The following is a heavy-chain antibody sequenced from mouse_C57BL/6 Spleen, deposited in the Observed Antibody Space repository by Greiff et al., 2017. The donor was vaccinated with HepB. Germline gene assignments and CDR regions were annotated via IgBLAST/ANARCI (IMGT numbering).Heavy chain of an antibody. CDR2: IRNKANGYTT. D-gene: IGHD2-4*01. J-gene: IGHJ1*03. CDR1: GFTFTDYY. CDR3: ASSYYDYDDEDFDV. Sequence: EVKLMESGGGLVQPGGSLSLSCAASGFTFTDYYMSWVRQPPGKALGWLGFIRNKANGYTTEYSASVKGRFTISRDNSQSILYLQMNALRAEDSATYYCASSYYDYDDEDFDVWGTGTTVTVSS. V-gene: IGHV7-3*01.